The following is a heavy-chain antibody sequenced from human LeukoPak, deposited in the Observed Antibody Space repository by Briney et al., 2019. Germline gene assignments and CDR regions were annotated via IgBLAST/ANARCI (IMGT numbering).Heavy chain of an antibody. CDR1: GFTFSSYS. Sequence: GGSLRLSCAASGFTFSSYSMNWVRQAPGKGLEWVANIKQDGSEKYYVDSVKGRFTISRDNAKNSLYLQMNSLRAEDTAVYYCAREGYSSSSFFDYWGQGTLVTVSS. CDR3: AREGYSSSSFFDY. D-gene: IGHD6-13*01. V-gene: IGHV3-7*01. CDR2: IKQDGSEK. J-gene: IGHJ4*02.